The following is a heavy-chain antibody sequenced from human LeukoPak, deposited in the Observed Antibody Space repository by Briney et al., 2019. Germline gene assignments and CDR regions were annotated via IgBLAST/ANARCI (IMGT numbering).Heavy chain of an antibody. D-gene: IGHD3-22*01. CDR1: RFSFSSYG. J-gene: IGHJ6*03. CDR2: IRSDGSNK. V-gene: IGHV3-30*02. CDR3: ARDSSGYYEFPYYMDV. Sequence: GGSLRLSCAGSRFSFSSYGMHWVRQAPGKGLEWMAFIRSDGSNKYYADSVKGRFTISRDNSKNTLYLQMNSLRAEDTAVYYCARDSSGYYEFPYYMDVWGKGTTVTISS.